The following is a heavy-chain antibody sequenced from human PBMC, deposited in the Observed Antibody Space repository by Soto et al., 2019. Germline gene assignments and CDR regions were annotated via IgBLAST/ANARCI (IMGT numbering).Heavy chain of an antibody. CDR2: ISGSGGST. D-gene: IGHD3-22*01. Sequence: GGSLRLSCAASGFTFSRYAMSWVRQAPGKGLEWVSAISGSGGSTYYADSVKGRFTISRDNSKNTLYLQMNSLRAEDTAVYYCAKDSSGYTGGYFDYWGQGTLVTVSS. V-gene: IGHV3-23*01. CDR3: AKDSSGYTGGYFDY. CDR1: GFTFSRYA. J-gene: IGHJ4*02.